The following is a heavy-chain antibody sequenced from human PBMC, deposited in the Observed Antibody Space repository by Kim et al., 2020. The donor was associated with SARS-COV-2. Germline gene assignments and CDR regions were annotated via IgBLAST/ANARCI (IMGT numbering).Heavy chain of an antibody. J-gene: IGHJ4*02. CDR3: ARLPDPRGYSYGTDY. D-gene: IGHD5-18*01. CDR1: GGSISSSSYY. CDR2: IYYSGST. V-gene: IGHV4-39*01. Sequence: SETLSLTCTVSGGSISSSSYYWGWIRQPPGKGLEWIGSIYYSGSTYYNPSLKSRVTISVDTSKNQFSLKLSSVTAADTAVYYCARLPDPRGYSYGTDYWGQGTLVTVSS.